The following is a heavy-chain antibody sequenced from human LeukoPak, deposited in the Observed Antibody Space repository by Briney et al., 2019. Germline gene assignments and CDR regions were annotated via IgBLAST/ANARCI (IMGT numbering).Heavy chain of an antibody. Sequence: ASVKVSCKVSGYTLTELSMHWVRQAPGKGLEWMGGFNYDISETIYAQTFQGRVTMTEDTATDTAFMEMNSLRSEDTAIYYCATSRNLFGELYNGVDVWGQGTTVTVSS. CDR3: ATSRNLFGELYNGVDV. D-gene: IGHD3-10*01. CDR1: GYTLTELS. CDR2: FNYDISET. J-gene: IGHJ6*02. V-gene: IGHV1-24*01.